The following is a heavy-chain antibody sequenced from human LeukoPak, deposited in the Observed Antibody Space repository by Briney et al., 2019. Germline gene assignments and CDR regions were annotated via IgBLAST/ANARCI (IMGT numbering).Heavy chain of an antibody. V-gene: IGHV3-21*01. CDR3: ARVGRYSYGEFDY. D-gene: IGHD5-18*01. Sequence: GGSLRFSCAASGFTFSSYSMNWVRQAPGKGLEWVSSISSSSSYIYYADSVKGQFTISRDNAKNSLYLQMNSLRAEDTAVYYCARVGRYSYGEFDYWGQGTLVTVSS. CDR2: ISSSSSYI. J-gene: IGHJ4*02. CDR1: GFTFSSYS.